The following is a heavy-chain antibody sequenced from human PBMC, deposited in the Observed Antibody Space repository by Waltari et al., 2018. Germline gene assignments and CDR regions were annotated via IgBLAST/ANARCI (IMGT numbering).Heavy chain of an antibody. D-gene: IGHD3-3*01. J-gene: IGHJ4*02. V-gene: IGHV3-48*03. Sequence: EVELVESGGGLVQPGGSLRLSCAAPGLTFSSYDMNWVRQAPGKGLEWISYINPNGDTVYYADSVRGRFTISRDNAKKSLFLQMNSLRAEDTAIYYCARRNWSPGPSPDYWGQGTLVTVSS. CDR2: INPNGDTV. CDR1: GLTFSSYD. CDR3: ARRNWSPGPSPDY.